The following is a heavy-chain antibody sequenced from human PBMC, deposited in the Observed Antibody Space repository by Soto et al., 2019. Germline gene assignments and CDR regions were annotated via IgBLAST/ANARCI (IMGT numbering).Heavy chain of an antibody. Sequence: EAQLVESGGDLVQPGGSLRLSCVASGFSFSNYWMSWVRQAPGKGLEWVASIKGDGSDEHYADLAKGRFTISRDNARNSLYLQLNSLIVEDTAVYYCLKDYLGVWSQGTLVTVSS. J-gene: IGHJ4*02. D-gene: IGHD2-8*01. CDR2: IKGDGSDE. CDR3: LKDYLGV. CDR1: GFSFSNYW. V-gene: IGHV3-7*01.